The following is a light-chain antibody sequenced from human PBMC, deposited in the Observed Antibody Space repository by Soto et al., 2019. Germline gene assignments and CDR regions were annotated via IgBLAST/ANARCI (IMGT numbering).Light chain of an antibody. CDR1: SSDVGGYDY. V-gene: IGLV2-14*01. J-gene: IGLJ1*01. Sequence: QSALAQPASVSGSPGQSITISCTGTSSDVGGYDYVSWYQLHPGKAPKLMVFEVNNRPSGVSHRFSGSTSGNTASLTISGLQAEHEADYFCSSYSISTAYLFGIGTKSP. CDR3: SSYSISTAYL. CDR2: EVN.